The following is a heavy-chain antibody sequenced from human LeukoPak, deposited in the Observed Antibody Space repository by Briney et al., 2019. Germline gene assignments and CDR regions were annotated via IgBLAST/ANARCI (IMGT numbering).Heavy chain of an antibody. CDR2: IQNDGNSK. CDR1: GLTFSMPP. CDR3: AKDQWYYYDSSGFGWFDP. Sequence: GGSLRLSCAASGLTFSMPPMDWVRQAPGKGLEWVAFIQNDGNSKNYADSVKGRFTISRDTSKNTLYLQMNSLRAEDTAVYYCAKDQWYYYDSSGFGWFDPWGQGTLVTVSS. D-gene: IGHD3-22*01. V-gene: IGHV3-30*02. J-gene: IGHJ5*02.